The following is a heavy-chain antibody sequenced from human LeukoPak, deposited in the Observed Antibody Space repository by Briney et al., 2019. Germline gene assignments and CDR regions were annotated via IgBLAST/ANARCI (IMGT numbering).Heavy chain of an antibody. CDR1: GYRFTTYW. V-gene: IGHV5-51*01. D-gene: IGHD5-12*01. CDR2: IYSGDSET. J-gene: IGHJ4*02. Sequence: GASLQISCKGSGYRFTTYWIGWVRQVPGKGLEWMGVIYSGDSETRYSPSFQGQVTISVDKSISTAYLQWSSLKASDTAMYYCARHSRGSNDYGGQGTLVTVSS. CDR3: ARHSRGSNDY.